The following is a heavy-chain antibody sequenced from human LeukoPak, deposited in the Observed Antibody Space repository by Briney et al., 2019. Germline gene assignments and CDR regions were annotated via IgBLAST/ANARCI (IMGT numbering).Heavy chain of an antibody. Sequence: SETLSLTCSVSGDSMSSGGYLWTWMRQRPGKGLEWIGYIFYNGGSYYSPSLQSRLTISVDTSQKQFSLKMSSVTAADTAVYYCVRLTCSGSSCSGGGAFDVWGQGTVVTVSS. CDR2: IFYNGGS. V-gene: IGHV4-31*03. CDR1: GDSMSSGGYL. J-gene: IGHJ3*01. D-gene: IGHD2-2*01. CDR3: VRLTCSGSSCSGGGAFDV.